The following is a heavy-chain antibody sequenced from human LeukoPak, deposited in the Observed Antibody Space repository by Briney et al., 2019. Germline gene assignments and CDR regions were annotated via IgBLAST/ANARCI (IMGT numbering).Heavy chain of an antibody. Sequence: SETLSLTCTVSGESLGTFYRSWIRQPAGQGLEYIGRIHTTGYTNYKPSLKSRVTMSVDSSKNQFSLTLRSVTATDTAIYYCARAHSGLYLDSWGQGTLVTVSS. CDR3: ARAHSGLYLDS. CDR1: GESLGTFY. CDR2: IHTTGYT. J-gene: IGHJ4*02. D-gene: IGHD2-15*01. V-gene: IGHV4-4*07.